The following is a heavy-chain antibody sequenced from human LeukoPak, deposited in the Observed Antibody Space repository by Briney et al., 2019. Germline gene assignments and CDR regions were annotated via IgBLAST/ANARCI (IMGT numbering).Heavy chain of an antibody. CDR2: IYYSGST. J-gene: IGHJ4*02. D-gene: IGHD5-18*01. CDR1: GGSISSGGYY. CDR3: ARVNRPQLWSQRSNTPLDY. V-gene: IGHV4-31*03. Sequence: NASQTLSLTCTVSGGSISSGGYYWGWIRQHPGKGLEWIGYIYYSGSTYYNPSLKSRVTISVDTSKNQFSLKLSSVTAAATAVYYCARVNRPQLWSQRSNTPLDYWGQGTLVTVSS.